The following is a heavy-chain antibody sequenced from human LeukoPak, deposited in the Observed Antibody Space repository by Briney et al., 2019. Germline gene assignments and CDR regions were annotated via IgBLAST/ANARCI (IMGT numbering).Heavy chain of an antibody. CDR2: ISSRSTYI. J-gene: IGHJ4*02. D-gene: IGHD5-18*01. CDR1: GFIFSSYS. CDR3: ARVQERLWSFDY. Sequence: GGSLRLSCAASGFIFSSYSMIWVRQAPGKGLEWVSCISSRSTYIYYADSLKGRFTISRDDAKNSLYLQMNSLRAEDTAVYYCARVQERLWSFDYWGLGTLVTVSS. V-gene: IGHV3-21*01.